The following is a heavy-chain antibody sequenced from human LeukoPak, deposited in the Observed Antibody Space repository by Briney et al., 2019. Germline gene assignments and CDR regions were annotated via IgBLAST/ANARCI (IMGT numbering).Heavy chain of an antibody. CDR2: ISSSSGI. CDR1: GFXFSSYE. Sequence: GGSLRLSCIASGFXFSSYEMSWVRQAPGKGLEWVSYISSSSGIFYADSVKGRFTISRDNAKNSLYLQMNSLRAEDTAVYYCARGLSYWGQGILVTVSS. V-gene: IGHV3-48*03. CDR3: ARGLSY. J-gene: IGHJ4*02.